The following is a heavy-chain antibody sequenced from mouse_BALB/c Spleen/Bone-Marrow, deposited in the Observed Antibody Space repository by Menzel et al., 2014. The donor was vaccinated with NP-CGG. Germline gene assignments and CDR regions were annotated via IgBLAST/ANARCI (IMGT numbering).Heavy chain of an antibody. J-gene: IGHJ4*01. CDR3: ARGVVYYYAIYY. V-gene: IGHV1-69*02. Sequence: QVQLKHSGAELVKPGASVKLSCKASGYTFTNYWMHWVKQRPGQGLEWIGEIDPSDSYSNYNQNFKGKATLTVDKSSSTAYMQLTSLTSEDSAVYYCARGVVYYYAIYYWGQRTSPTFSS. CDR1: GYTFTNYW. CDR2: IDPSDSYS.